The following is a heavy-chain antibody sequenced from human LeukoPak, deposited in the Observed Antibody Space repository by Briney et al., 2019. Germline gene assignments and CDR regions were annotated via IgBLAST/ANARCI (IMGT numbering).Heavy chain of an antibody. Sequence: PSETLSLTCTVSGGSISSSSYYWGWIRQSPGKGLEWIGSIYYSGSTYYNPSLKSRVTISVDTSKNQLSLKLSSVTAADTAVYYCARWQGYCSSTSCRNFDYWGQGTLVTVSS. J-gene: IGHJ4*02. V-gene: IGHV4-39*01. D-gene: IGHD2-2*01. CDR3: ARWQGYCSSTSCRNFDY. CDR1: GGSISSSSYY. CDR2: IYYSGST.